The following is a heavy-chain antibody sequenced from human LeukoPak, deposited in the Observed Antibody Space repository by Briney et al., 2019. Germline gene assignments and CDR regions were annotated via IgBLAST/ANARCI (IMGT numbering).Heavy chain of an antibody. CDR3: AREGRDGYNFDY. CDR2: ISSSSSYI. Sequence: GGSLRLSCAASGFTFSSYSMNWVRQAPGKGLEWVSSISSSSSYIYYADSVKGRFTISRDNAKNSLYLQMNSLRAEDTAVYYCAREGRDGYNFDYRGQGTLVTVSS. D-gene: IGHD5-24*01. V-gene: IGHV3-21*01. CDR1: GFTFSSYS. J-gene: IGHJ4*02.